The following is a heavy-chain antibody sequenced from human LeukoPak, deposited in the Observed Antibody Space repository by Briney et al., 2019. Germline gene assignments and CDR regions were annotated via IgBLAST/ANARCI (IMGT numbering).Heavy chain of an antibody. CDR1: GFNFSSYS. D-gene: IGHD3-9*01. CDR2: ISSSSSYI. V-gene: IGHV3-21*01. Sequence: PGGSLRLSCAASGFNFSSYSMNWVRQAPGKGLEWVSSISSSSSYIYYADSVKGRFTISRDNAKNSLYLQMNSLRAEDTAVYYCARDRYFDWLSPFDYWGQGTLVTVSS. J-gene: IGHJ4*02. CDR3: ARDRYFDWLSPFDY.